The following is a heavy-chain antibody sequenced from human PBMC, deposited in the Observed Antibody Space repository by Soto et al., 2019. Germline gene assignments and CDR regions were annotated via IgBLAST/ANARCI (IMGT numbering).Heavy chain of an antibody. Sequence: SGPTLVNPTETLTLTCSVSGFSLTTGKMGVSWIRQPPGKALEWLAHIFSDNERSYSTSLQGRLTISKDTSGSQVVLSMTNVDPVDTATYYCARMNVDSYYYYYGMDVWGQGTTVTVSS. CDR1: GFSLTTGKMG. J-gene: IGHJ6*02. CDR2: IFSDNER. CDR3: ARMNVDSYYYYYGMDV. D-gene: IGHD4-17*01. V-gene: IGHV2-26*01.